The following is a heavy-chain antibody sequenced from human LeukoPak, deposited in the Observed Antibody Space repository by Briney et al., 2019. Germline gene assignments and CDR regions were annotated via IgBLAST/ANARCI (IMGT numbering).Heavy chain of an antibody. CDR2: IYYSGSN. CDR3: VKDDDY. V-gene: IGHV4-59*01. Sequence: SETLSLTCTVSGGSISGYYWSWIRQPPGKGLEWIGYIYYSGSNNYNPSLKSRVSISVDTSKNQFSLKLSSVTAADTAVYSCVKDDDYWGQGTLVTVSS. CDR1: GGSISGYY. J-gene: IGHJ4*02.